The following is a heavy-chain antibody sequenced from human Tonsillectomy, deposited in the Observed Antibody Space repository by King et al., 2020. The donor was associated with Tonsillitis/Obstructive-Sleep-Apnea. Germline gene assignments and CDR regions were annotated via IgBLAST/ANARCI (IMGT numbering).Heavy chain of an antibody. CDR1: GFSNAC. V-gene: IGHV3-15*07. Sequence: VQLVESGGGLVKPGGSLRLSCAASGFSNACMNWIRQAPGKGLEWVGRIKSKTDGGTTDYAALVKGRFIISRDDSKNTLHLQMNSLKSEDTAVYFCTAGTFRAHDWGQGTLVTVSS. CDR2: IKSKTDGGTT. J-gene: IGHJ4*02. D-gene: IGHD3-16*01. CDR3: TAGTFRAHD.